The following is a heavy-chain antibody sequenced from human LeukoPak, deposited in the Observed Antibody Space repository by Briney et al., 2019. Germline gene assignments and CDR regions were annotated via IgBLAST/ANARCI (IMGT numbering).Heavy chain of an antibody. J-gene: IGHJ4*02. CDR1: GFTFSGSG. CDR2: IRYDGSNK. V-gene: IGHV3-30*02. D-gene: IGHD3-3*01. CDR3: ARDYDFWSGYYSLARGYFDY. Sequence: GGSLRLSCAASGFTFSGSGMHWVRQAPGKGLEWVTFIRYDGSNKYYTDSVKGRFTISRDNSKNTLYLQMDSLRAEDTAVYYCARDYDFWSGYYSLARGYFDYWGQGTLVTVSS.